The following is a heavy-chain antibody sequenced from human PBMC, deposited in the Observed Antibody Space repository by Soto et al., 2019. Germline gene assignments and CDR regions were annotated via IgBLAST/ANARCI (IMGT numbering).Heavy chain of an antibody. CDR1: GYIFSAYY. Sequence: GASVKVSCKTSGYIFSAYYVHWARRAPGREFQWLGWINPSNEITTFSEFFQGRITMTRDTSTNTVHMELNMLTSDDTAVYYCRRGGWGDSPIDYWGQGTQVTVSS. V-gene: IGHV1-2*02. CDR3: RRGGWGDSPIDY. CDR2: INPSNEIT. J-gene: IGHJ4*02. D-gene: IGHD1-26*01.